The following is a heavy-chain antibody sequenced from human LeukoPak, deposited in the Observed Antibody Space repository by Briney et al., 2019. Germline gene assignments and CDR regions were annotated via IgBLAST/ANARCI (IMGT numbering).Heavy chain of an antibody. J-gene: IGHJ4*02. CDR2: IKQDGSEK. V-gene: IGHV3-7*01. CDR3: ARDIGYDFWSGYSD. CDR1: GFTFSSYW. Sequence: GGSLRLSCAASGFTFSSYWMSWVRQAPGKGLEWVANIKQDGSEKYYVDSVKGRFTISRDNAKNSLYLQMNSLRAEDTAVYYCARDIGYDFWSGYSDWGQGTLVTVSS. D-gene: IGHD3-3*01.